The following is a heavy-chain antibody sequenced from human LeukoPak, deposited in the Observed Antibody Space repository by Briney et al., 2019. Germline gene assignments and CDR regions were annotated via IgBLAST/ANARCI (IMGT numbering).Heavy chain of an antibody. CDR2: INPNSGGT. V-gene: IGHV1-2*02. D-gene: IGHD2-2*01. Sequence: SVKVSCKASGYTFTGYYMHWVRQAPGQGLEWMGWINPNSGGTNYAQKFQGRVTMTRDTSISTAYMELSRLRSDDTAVYYCARYQCSSSSCYTDWYFDLWGRGTLVTVSS. CDR3: ARYQCSSSSCYTDWYFDL. CDR1: GYTFTGYY. J-gene: IGHJ2*01.